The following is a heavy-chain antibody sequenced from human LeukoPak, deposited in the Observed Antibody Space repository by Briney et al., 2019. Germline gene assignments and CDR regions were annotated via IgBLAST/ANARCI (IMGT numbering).Heavy chain of an antibody. Sequence: GGSLRLSCSASGFSFSTYSMSWVRQAPGKGLEWVAFISNGSNHIQYTDSVRGRFTIGRDSAKSSLSLQMNGLRAEDTAEYYCARDLGPIVGATDYWGQGTLVTVSS. D-gene: IGHD1-26*01. CDR2: ISNGSNHI. J-gene: IGHJ4*02. CDR3: ARDLGPIVGATDY. V-gene: IGHV3-21*01. CDR1: GFSFSTYS.